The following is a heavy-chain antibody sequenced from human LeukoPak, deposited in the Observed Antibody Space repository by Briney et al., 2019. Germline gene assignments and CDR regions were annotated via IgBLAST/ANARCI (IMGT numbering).Heavy chain of an antibody. V-gene: IGHV3-7*01. CDR2: IKQDGSEK. CDR3: ARDHYHGVGWFDP. J-gene: IGHJ5*02. D-gene: IGHD3-10*01. CDR1: GFTFSTYW. Sequence: GGSLRLSCAASGFTFSTYWMTWVRQAPGKGLEWVANIKQDGSEKFYVDSVTGRFTISRDNAKNSLYLQMDSLRAEDTAVYYCARDHYHGVGWFDPWGQGTQVTVSS.